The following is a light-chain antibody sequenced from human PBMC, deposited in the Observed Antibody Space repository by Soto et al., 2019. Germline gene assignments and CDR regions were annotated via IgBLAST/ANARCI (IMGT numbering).Light chain of an antibody. CDR3: QQYGDLPWT. Sequence: EIVLTQSPATLSLSPVERATLSCMASQSVSSNYLAWYQQKPGRAPRLLIYGASSRATGIPDRFSGSGSGTDFILTINRLEPEDFALYYCQQYGDLPWTFGQGTKVDIK. CDR2: GAS. J-gene: IGKJ1*01. V-gene: IGKV3-20*01. CDR1: QSVSSNY.